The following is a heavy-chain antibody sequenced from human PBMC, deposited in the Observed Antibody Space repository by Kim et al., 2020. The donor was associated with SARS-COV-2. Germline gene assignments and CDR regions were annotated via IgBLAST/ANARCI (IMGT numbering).Heavy chain of an antibody. D-gene: IGHD3-10*01. CDR3: AKIYGSGTYYNYPEY. J-gene: IGHJ4*02. V-gene: IGHV3-23*01. CDR1: GFTFSNYA. CDR2: ISGSGGST. Sequence: GGSLRLSCAASGFTFSNYAMSWVRQAPGKGLEWVSLISGSGGSTYYADSVKGLFTISRDNSKNTLYLQMNSLRVEDTAVYYCAKIYGSGTYYNYPEYWGQGTLVTVSS.